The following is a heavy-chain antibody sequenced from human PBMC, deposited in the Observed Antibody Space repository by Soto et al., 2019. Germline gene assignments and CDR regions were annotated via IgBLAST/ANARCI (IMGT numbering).Heavy chain of an antibody. CDR3: ARYCSNLDCHYLYYFDS. V-gene: IGHV4-39*01. J-gene: IGHJ4*02. CDR1: GGSISSSSYY. D-gene: IGHD2-2*01. Sequence: KTSETLSLTCTVSGGSISSSSYYWGWIRQPPGRGLEWIGSIYYSGSTYYNPSLKSRVTISVDTSKNQFSLKLSSVTAADTAVYYCARYCSNLDCHYLYYFDSWGQGTQVTVSS. CDR2: IYYSGST.